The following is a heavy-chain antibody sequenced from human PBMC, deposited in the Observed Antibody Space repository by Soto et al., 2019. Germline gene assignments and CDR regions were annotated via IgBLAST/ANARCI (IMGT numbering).Heavy chain of an antibody. CDR1: GYTSPLYD. J-gene: IGHJ4*02. CDR2: MNPKSGNT. CDR3: AREPPGAHYYFDY. V-gene: IGHV1-8*01. Sequence: QVPLVQSGAEVKKPGASVKVSCRTSGYTSPLYDINWVRQAPGQGLEWMGWMNPKSGNTGYAQRFQGRVTMTRDTARTTAYMELSSLTSADTAVYYSAREPPGAHYYFDYWGQGTVVSVSS. D-gene: IGHD7-27*01.